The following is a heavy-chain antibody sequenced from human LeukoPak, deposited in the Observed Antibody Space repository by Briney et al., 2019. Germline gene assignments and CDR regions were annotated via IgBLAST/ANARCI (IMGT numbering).Heavy chain of an antibody. D-gene: IGHD4-23*01. J-gene: IGHJ4*02. Sequence: GGSLRLSCAASGFTFDDYGMSWVRQAPGKGLEWVSGINWNGGSTGYADSVKGRFTISRDNAKNSLYLQMNSLRAEDTAVYYCVKYEGVATVRYWGQGTLVAVSS. CDR3: VKYEGVATVRY. CDR2: INWNGGST. CDR1: GFTFDDYG. V-gene: IGHV3-20*04.